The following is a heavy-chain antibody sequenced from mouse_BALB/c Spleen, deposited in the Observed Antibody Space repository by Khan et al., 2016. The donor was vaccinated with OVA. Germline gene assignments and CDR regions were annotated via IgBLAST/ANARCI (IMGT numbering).Heavy chain of an antibody. Sequence: VQLQQPGPELVKPGASVKVSCKASGYAFTSYSLYWVKQSHGKSLEWIGYIDPYNGGTSYNQKFKGKATLTVDKSSTSAYMHLNSLTSEDSAVYYCAGGGCGGFAYWGQGTLVTVSA. CDR1: GYAFTSYS. J-gene: IGHJ3*01. CDR2: IDPYNGGT. V-gene: IGHV1S135*01. CDR3: AGGGCGGFAY.